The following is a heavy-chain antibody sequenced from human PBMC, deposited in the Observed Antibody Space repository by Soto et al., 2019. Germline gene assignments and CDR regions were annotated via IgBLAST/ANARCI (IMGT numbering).Heavy chain of an antibody. CDR2: INSDGSST. D-gene: IGHD6-13*01. CDR1: GFTFNNYW. Sequence: PGGSLRLSCAASGFTFNNYWMHWVRQAPGKGLVWVSRINSDGSSTSYADSVKGRFTISRDNAKNTLYLQMSSLRAEDTALYYCARAGYSSSRFYYWGQGTLATVSS. CDR3: ARAGYSSSRFYY. J-gene: IGHJ4*02. V-gene: IGHV3-74*01.